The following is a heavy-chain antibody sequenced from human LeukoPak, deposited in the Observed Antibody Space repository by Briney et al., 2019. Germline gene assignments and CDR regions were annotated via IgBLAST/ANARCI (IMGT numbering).Heavy chain of an antibody. V-gene: IGHV4-59*01. Sequence: SETLSLTCTVPGDSISNYYCSWIRQPPGEGLEWIGFISYIGSTNYNPSLKSRVTVSVDTSKNQFSLKVTSVTAADTAVYYCARTIKSGNYYWFDPWGQGTLVTVSS. D-gene: IGHD1-26*01. J-gene: IGHJ5*02. CDR2: ISYIGST. CDR3: ARTIKSGNYYWFDP. CDR1: GDSISNYY.